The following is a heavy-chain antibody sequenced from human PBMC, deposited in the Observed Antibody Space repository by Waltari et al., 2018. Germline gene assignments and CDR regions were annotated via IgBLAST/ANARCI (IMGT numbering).Heavy chain of an antibody. V-gene: IGHV3-30*18. D-gene: IGHD3-22*01. Sequence: QVQLVESGGGVVQPGRSLRLSCAASGFTFSSYGMHWVRQAPGKGLEWVAVISYDGSNKYYADSVKGRFTISRDNSKNTLYLQMNSLRAEDTAVYYCAKDRDRAPITMIVESGMDVWGQGTTVTVSS. CDR3: AKDRDRAPITMIVESGMDV. J-gene: IGHJ6*02. CDR1: GFTFSSYG. CDR2: ISYDGSNK.